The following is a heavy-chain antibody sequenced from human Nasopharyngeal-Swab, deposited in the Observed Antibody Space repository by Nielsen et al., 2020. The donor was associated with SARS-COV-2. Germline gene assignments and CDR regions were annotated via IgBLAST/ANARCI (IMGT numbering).Heavy chain of an antibody. CDR2: ISSSSSYI. CDR1: GFTFSSYS. V-gene: IGHV3-21*01. D-gene: IGHD4-11*01. CDR3: ARADAYSNYGSLDY. J-gene: IGHJ4*02. Sequence: GESPKISCAASGFTFSSYSMNWVRQAPGKGLEWVSSISSSSSYIYYADSVKGRFTISRDNAKNSLYLQMDSLRAEDTAVFYCARADAYSNYGSLDYWGQGTLVTVSS.